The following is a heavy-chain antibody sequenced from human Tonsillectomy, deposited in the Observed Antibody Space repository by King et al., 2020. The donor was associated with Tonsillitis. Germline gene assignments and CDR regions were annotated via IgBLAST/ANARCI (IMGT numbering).Heavy chain of an antibody. J-gene: IGHJ6*02. Sequence: VQLVESGGGVVQPGRSLRLSCAASGFTFSSYGMHWVRQAPGKGLEWVTVIWYDGSNKYYADSVKGRFTISRDNSKNTLYLQMNSLRAEDTAVYYCAREGGYYDILTGWLGYYYGMDVWGQGTTVTVSS. CDR3: AREGGYYDILTGWLGYYYGMDV. CDR2: IWYDGSNK. CDR1: GFTFSSYG. V-gene: IGHV3-33*01. D-gene: IGHD3-9*01.